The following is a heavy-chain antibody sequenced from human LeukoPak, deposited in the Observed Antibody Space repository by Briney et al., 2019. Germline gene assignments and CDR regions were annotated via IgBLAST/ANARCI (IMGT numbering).Heavy chain of an antibody. CDR2: INPSGGST. CDR3: ARRYWNYGAFDI. D-gene: IGHD1-7*01. CDR1: GYTFTSYY. J-gene: IGHJ3*02. V-gene: IGHV1-46*01. Sequence: ASVKVSCKASGYTFTSYYMHWVRQAPGQGLEWMGIINPSGGSTSYAQKFQGRVTMTRDMSTSTVYMELSSLRSEDTAVYYCARRYWNYGAFDIWGQGTMVTVSS.